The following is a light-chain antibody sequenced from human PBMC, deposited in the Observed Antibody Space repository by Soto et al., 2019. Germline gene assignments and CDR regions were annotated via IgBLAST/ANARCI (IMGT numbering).Light chain of an antibody. CDR2: EVS. J-gene: IGLJ1*01. CDR3: CADAGRSTYV. V-gene: IGLV2-23*02. Sequence: QSALTQPASVSGSPGQSITISCTRTSSDVGSYNFVSWYQQHPGEVPKVMIYEVSKRPSGVSDRFSGSKSGNTASLTISGLQSEDEDDYYCCADAGRSTYVFGTGTKLTVL. CDR1: SSDVGSYNF.